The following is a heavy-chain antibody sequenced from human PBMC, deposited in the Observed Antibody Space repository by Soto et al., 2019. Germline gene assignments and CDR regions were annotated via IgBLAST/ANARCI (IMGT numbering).Heavy chain of an antibody. CDR3: ARSGAPYCGGDCYPDYFDY. Sequence: SETLSLTCTVSGGSISSYYWSWIRQPPGKGLEWIGYIYYSGSTNYNPSLKSRVTISVDTSKNQFSLKLSSVTAADTAVYYCARSGAPYCGGDCYPDYFDYWGQGTLVTVSS. J-gene: IGHJ4*02. CDR1: GGSISSYY. CDR2: IYYSGST. D-gene: IGHD2-21*02. V-gene: IGHV4-59*08.